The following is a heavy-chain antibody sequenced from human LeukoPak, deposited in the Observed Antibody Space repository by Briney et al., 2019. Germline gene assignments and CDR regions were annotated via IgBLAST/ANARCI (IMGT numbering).Heavy chain of an antibody. V-gene: IGHV4-30-4*01. CDR2: IYYSGNT. CDR1: GGSISSGDYY. J-gene: IGHJ3*02. D-gene: IGHD2-15*01. Sequence: PSETLSLTCTVSGGSISSGDYYWSWIPQPPGQGLGWLGYIYYSGNTYYNPSRKGRVTISVDTSKNQFSLTLSSVTAGDTAVYYCASYTPNDAFDIWGEGTMVTVS. CDR3: ASYTPNDAFDI.